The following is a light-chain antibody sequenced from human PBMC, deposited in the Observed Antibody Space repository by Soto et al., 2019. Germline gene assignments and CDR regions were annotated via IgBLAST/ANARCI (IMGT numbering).Light chain of an antibody. CDR3: QQRSNWPT. Sequence: EIVLTQSPATLSLSPGERATLSCRASQSVSSYLAWYQQKPGQAPRLLISDASNRATGIPARFSGSGSGTDFTLTSSSLEPEDFAVYYCQQRSNWPTFGQGTKLEIK. J-gene: IGKJ2*01. CDR1: QSVSSY. V-gene: IGKV3-11*01. CDR2: DAS.